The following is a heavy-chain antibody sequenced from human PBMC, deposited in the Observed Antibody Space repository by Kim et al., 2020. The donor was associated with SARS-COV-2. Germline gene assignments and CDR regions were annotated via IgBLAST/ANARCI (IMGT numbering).Heavy chain of an antibody. D-gene: IGHD3-3*01. CDR2: ISYDGSNK. CDR1: GFTFSSYG. J-gene: IGHJ3*02. Sequence: GGSLRLSCAASGFTFSSYGMHWVRQAPGKGLEWVAVISYDGSNKYYADSVKGRFTISRDNSKNTLYLQMNSLRAEDTAVYYCAKDSLRFLEWLHIWGQGTMVTVSS. V-gene: IGHV3-30*18. CDR3: AKDSLRFLEWLHI.